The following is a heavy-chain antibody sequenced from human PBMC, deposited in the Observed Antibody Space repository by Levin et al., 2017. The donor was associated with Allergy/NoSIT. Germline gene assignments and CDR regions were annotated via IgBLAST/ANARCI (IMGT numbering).Heavy chain of an antibody. Sequence: RPGGSLRLSCAASGFTFSSNWMHWVRQAPGEGLVWVSEINSDGSNTNYADSVKGRFTISRDNARNTLYLQMNSVRAEDTAVYYCARGGCSSTSCLDYWGQGTLVTVSS. CDR3: ARGGCSSTSCLDY. D-gene: IGHD2-2*01. J-gene: IGHJ4*02. V-gene: IGHV3-74*01. CDR2: INSDGSNT. CDR1: GFTFSSNW.